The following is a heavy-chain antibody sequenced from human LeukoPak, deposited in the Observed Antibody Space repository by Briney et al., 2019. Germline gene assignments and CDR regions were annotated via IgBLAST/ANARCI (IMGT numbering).Heavy chain of an antibody. V-gene: IGHV4-38-2*02. CDR3: ARVVQSTDSSGFYLPEYFQH. CDR1: GYSISSGYH. J-gene: IGHJ1*01. D-gene: IGHD3-22*01. Sequence: SEALSLTCTVSGYSISSGYHWGWIWQPPGKGLEWIGSIYHSGSTYYNPSLKSRVTISVDTSKNQFSLKLRSVTAADTAVYYCARVVQSTDSSGFYLPEYFQHWGQGTLVTVSS. CDR2: IYHSGST.